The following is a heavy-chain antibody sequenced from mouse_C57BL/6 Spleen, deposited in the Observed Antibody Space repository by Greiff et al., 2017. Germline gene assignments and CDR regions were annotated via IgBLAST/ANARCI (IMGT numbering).Heavy chain of an antibody. CDR2: ISSGGDYI. V-gene: IGHV5-9-1*02. J-gene: IGHJ3*01. D-gene: IGHD1-1*01. CDR1: GFTFSSYA. CDR3: TRDYGSSSWFAY. Sequence: EVQLKESGEGLVKPGGSLKLSCAASGFTFSSYAMSWVRQTPEKRLEWVAYISSGGDYIYYADTVKGRFTISRDNARNTLYLQMSSLKSEDTAMYYCTRDYGSSSWFAYWGQGTLVTVSA.